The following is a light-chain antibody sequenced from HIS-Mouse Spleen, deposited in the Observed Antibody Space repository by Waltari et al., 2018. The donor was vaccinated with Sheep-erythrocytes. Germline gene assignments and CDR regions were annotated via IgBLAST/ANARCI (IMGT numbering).Light chain of an antibody. CDR3: CSYAGSYTVV. CDR1: SSDVGGYNY. CDR2: DVS. V-gene: IGLV2-11*01. Sequence: QSALTQPRSVSGSPGQSVTISCTGTSSDVGGYNYVSWYQQHPRKAPKLMIYDVSKRPSGVPDRFSGSKSGNTASLTISGLQAEDEADYYCCSYAGSYTVVFGGGTKLTVI. J-gene: IGLJ2*01.